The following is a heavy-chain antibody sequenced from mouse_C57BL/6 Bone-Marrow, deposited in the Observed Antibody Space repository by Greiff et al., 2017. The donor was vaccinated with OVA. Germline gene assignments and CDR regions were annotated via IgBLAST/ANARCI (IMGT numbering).Heavy chain of an antibody. Sequence: QVQLQQSGPGLVAPSQSLSITCTVSGFSLTSYAISWVRQPPGKGLEWLGVIWTGGGTNYNSALKSRLSISKDNSKSQVFLKMNSLQTDDTARYYCARNSDYGSTLYAMDYWGQGTSVTVSS. CDR2: IWTGGGT. CDR1: GFSLTSYA. J-gene: IGHJ4*01. V-gene: IGHV2-9-1*01. D-gene: IGHD1-1*01. CDR3: ARNSDYGSTLYAMDY.